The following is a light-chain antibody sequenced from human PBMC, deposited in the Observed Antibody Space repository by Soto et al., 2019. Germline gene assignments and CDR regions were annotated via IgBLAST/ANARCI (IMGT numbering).Light chain of an antibody. V-gene: IGKV1-5*03. CDR3: QQYNSYSGT. J-gene: IGKJ3*01. CDR1: QRISNW. Sequence: DIQMTQSPSTLSASVGDRVTITCRASQRISNWLAWYQQKPGKAPKLVIYRASTLESGVPSRFRGSGSGTEFTLTISSLQPDDFATYFCQQYNSYSGTFGPGTKVDIK. CDR2: RAS.